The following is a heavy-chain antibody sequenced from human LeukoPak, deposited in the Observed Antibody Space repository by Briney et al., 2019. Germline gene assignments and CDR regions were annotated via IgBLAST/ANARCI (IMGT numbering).Heavy chain of an antibody. V-gene: IGHV3-48*03. CDR3: ARDMEPDAFDI. Sequence: GGSLRLSCAASGIIFSSYEMNWFRQAPGKGLEWVSYISSSGSSIYYADSVKGRFTISRDNAKNSLYLQMNSLRAEDTAVYYCARDMEPDAFDIWGQGTMVTVSS. J-gene: IGHJ3*02. D-gene: IGHD1-26*01. CDR2: ISSSGSSI. CDR1: GIIFSSYE.